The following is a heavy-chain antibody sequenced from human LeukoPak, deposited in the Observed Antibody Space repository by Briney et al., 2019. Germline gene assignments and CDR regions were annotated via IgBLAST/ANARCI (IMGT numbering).Heavy chain of an antibody. CDR2: ISSSSSNI. Sequence: RGSLRLSCTTSGFTSSRYSMNWVRQAPGKGLEWISYISSSSSNIQYADSVKGRFTISRDNARNSLYLQMNNLRAEDTAVYHCARGDGDDNWLIDYWGQGTLVTVSS. D-gene: IGHD1-1*01. CDR3: ARGDGDDNWLIDY. V-gene: IGHV3-48*04. J-gene: IGHJ4*02. CDR1: GFTSSRYS.